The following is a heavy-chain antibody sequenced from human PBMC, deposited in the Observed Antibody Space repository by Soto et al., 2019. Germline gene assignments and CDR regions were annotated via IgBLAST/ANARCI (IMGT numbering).Heavy chain of an antibody. CDR1: GGSFSGYY. J-gene: IGHJ5*02. CDR3: ARGGITIFGVVNWFDP. CDR2: INHSGST. Sequence: ENLSLTCAVYGGSFSGYYWSWIRQPPGKGLEWIGEINHSGSTNYNPSLKSRVTISVDTSKNQFSLKLSSVTAADTAVYYCARGGITIFGVVNWFDPWGQGTLVTVSS. D-gene: IGHD3-3*01. V-gene: IGHV4-34*01.